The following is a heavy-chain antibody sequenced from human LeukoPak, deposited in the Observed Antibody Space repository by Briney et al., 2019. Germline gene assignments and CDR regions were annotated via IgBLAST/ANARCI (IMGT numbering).Heavy chain of an antibody. J-gene: IGHJ4*02. CDR1: GYTFTSYD. D-gene: IGHD2-15*01. CDR2: INPNSGGT. CDR3: ARIGCSGGSCEHRGFDY. Sequence: ASVKVSCKASGYTFTSYDINWARQAPGQGLEWMGWINPNSGGTNYAQKFQGRVTMTRDTSISTAYMELSRLRSDDTAVYYCARIGCSGGSCEHRGFDYWGQGTLVTVSS. V-gene: IGHV1-2*02.